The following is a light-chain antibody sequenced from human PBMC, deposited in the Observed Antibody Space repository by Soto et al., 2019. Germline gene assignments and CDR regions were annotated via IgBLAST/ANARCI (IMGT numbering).Light chain of an antibody. CDR3: QQRSNWPPA. CDR1: QSVSSY. V-gene: IGKV3-11*01. CDR2: DAS. J-gene: IGKJ1*01. Sequence: EIVLTQSPATLPLSPGERATLSCRASQSVSSYLAWYQQKPGQAPRLLIYDASNRATGIPDRFSGSGSGTDFTLTISTLEAEDFAVYYCQQRSNWPPAFGQGTKLDIK.